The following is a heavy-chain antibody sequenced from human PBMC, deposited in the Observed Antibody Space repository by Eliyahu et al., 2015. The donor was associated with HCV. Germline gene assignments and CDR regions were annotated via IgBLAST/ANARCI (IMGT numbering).Heavy chain of an antibody. CDR3: TRESGRYYTEVFDI. CDR2: MNADIAKT. CDR1: GYTFSDYH. D-gene: IGHD1-26*01. J-gene: IGHJ3*02. V-gene: IGHV1-8*01. Sequence: QEQLVQSGAEVKKPGASVKVSCKASGYTFSDYHINWLRQATGQGFEWLGWMNADIAKTXXAQKFKGRVALTWNRSINTAYMELSSLRSEDTAVYYCTRESGRYYTEVFDIWGQGTLVTVSS.